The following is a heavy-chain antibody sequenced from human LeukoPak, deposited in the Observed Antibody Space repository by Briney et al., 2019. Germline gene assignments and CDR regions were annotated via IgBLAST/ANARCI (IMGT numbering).Heavy chain of an antibody. CDR3: ARDFGGYCSSSNCYLGHLDY. V-gene: IGHV3-7*01. Sequence: GGSLRLSCAASGFTFSSYWMSWVRQAPGKGLEWVANIKQDGSEKYYVDSVKGRFTISRDNAKNSLYLQMNSLRAEDTAVYYCARDFGGYCSSSNCYLGHLDYWGQGTLVTVSS. J-gene: IGHJ4*02. CDR1: GFTFSSYW. D-gene: IGHD2-2*01. CDR2: IKQDGSEK.